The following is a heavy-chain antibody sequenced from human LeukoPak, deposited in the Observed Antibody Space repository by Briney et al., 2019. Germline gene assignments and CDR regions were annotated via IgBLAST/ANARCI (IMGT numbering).Heavy chain of an antibody. J-gene: IGHJ5*02. Sequence: SETLSFTCTVSGGSISSSSYYWGWVRQPPGKGLEWIGSIYYSGSTYYNPSLKSRVTISVDTSKNQFSLKLSSVTAADTAVYYCARTYSSSFFDPWGQGTLVTVSS. CDR1: GGSISSSSYY. CDR3: ARTYSSSFFDP. V-gene: IGHV4-39*07. D-gene: IGHD6-6*01. CDR2: IYYSGST.